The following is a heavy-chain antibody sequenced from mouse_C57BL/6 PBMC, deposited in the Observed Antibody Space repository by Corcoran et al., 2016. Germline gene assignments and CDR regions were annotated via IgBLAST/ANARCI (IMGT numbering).Heavy chain of an antibody. Sequence: EVQLQQSGPELVKPGASVKISCKASGYTFTDYYMNWVKQSHGKSLEWIGDINPNNGGTSYNQKFKGKATLTVDKSSSTAYMEIRSLTSEDSAVYYCARSAAQATFDYWSQGTTLTVSS. D-gene: IGHD3-2*02. J-gene: IGHJ2*01. CDR3: ARSAAQATFDY. CDR1: GYTFTDYY. CDR2: INPNNGGT. V-gene: IGHV1-26*01.